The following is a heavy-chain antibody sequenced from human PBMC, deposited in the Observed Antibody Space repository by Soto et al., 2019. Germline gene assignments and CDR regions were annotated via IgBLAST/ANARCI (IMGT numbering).Heavy chain of an antibody. J-gene: IGHJ5*02. CDR3: AKADTGWFAP. CDR1: GFTFGQFV. Sequence: EQLLESGGDLVQPGGSLRLSCVASGFTFGQFVMTWVRQAPGKGLEWVSTITGSSGSTTYTESVKGRFTISRDNSKNSLYLQMNNLRADDTAIYYCAKADTGWFAPWGRGTLVTVSS. V-gene: IGHV3-23*01. D-gene: IGHD3-10*01. CDR2: ITGSSGST.